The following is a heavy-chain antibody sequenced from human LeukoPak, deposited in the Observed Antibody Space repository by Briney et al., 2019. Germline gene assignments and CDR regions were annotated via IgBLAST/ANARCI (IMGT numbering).Heavy chain of an antibody. CDR3: ASRGSLYMYYGLDD. CDR2: INSDGSST. Sequence: SGGSLRLSCAASGFTFSSYEMNWVRQAPGKGLVWVSRINSDGSSTSYADSVKGRFTISRDNAKNTLYLQMNSLRAGDTAVYYCASRGSLYMYYGLDDWGQGTLVTVSA. V-gene: IGHV3-74*01. D-gene: IGHD3-10*01. CDR1: GFTFSSYE. J-gene: IGHJ4*02.